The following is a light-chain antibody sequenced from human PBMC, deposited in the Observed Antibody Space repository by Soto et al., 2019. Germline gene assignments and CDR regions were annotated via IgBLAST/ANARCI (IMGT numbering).Light chain of an antibody. CDR2: DAS. V-gene: IGKV1-33*01. J-gene: IGKJ2*01. CDR1: HDIGHY. Sequence: DIQMTQSPSSLSASLGDRVTITCQASHDIGHYLNWYQHKPGKAPNLLIYDASNLETGVPSRFTGSGSGTDFTFTISSVQPEDIATYYCQQYHNLPYTFGQGTKLEIK. CDR3: QQYHNLPYT.